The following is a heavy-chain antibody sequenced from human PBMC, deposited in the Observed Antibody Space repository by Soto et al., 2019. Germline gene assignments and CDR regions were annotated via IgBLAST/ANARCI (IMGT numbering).Heavy chain of an antibody. Sequence: GASVKVSCKASGYTFTSYAMHWVRQAPGQRLEWMGWINAGNGNTKYSQKFQGRVTITRDTSASTAYMELSSLRSEDTAVYYCARETTELYYYYGMDVWGQGTTVTVSS. CDR3: ARETTELYYYYGMDV. CDR1: GYTFTSYA. J-gene: IGHJ6*02. V-gene: IGHV1-3*01. CDR2: INAGNGNT. D-gene: IGHD4-4*01.